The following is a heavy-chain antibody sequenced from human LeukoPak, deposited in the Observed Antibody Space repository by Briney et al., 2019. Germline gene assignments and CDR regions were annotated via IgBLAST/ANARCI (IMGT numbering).Heavy chain of an antibody. D-gene: IGHD2-15*01. V-gene: IGHV4-30-4*08. Sequence: SQTLSLTCTVSGGSISSGDYYWSWIRQPPGKGLEWIGYIYYSGSTYYNPSLKSRVTISVDTSKNQFSLKLSSVTAAGTAVYYCARDPYCSGGSCYSRGHDAFDIWGQGTMVTVSS. CDR3: ARDPYCSGGSCYSRGHDAFDI. CDR2: IYYSGST. J-gene: IGHJ3*02. CDR1: GGSISSGDYY.